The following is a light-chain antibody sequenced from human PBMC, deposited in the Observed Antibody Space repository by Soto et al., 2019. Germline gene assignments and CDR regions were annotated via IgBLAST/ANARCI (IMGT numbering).Light chain of an antibody. J-gene: IGKJ1*01. CDR1: QVIRND. Sequence: ALQMTQSPSSLSASVGDRVTITCRASQVIRNDLGWYQQKPGKAPKLLIYAAYSLQSGVPSRFSGSGSGTDFTLAISSLQPEDFATYYCLQDYDYPWTFGQGTTVEIK. V-gene: IGKV1-6*01. CDR2: AAY. CDR3: LQDYDYPWT.